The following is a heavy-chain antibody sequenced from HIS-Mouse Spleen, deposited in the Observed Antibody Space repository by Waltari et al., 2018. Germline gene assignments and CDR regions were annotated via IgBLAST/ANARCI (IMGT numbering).Heavy chain of an antibody. CDR1: GRSISRGGYY. J-gene: IGHJ5*02. Sequence: QVQLQESGTGLVKPPQTLSPTCTVSGRSISRGGYYCSWIRQHPGNGLECIGYIYDSGSTYYNPSLKSRVTISVDTSKNQFSRKLSSVTAADTAVYYCARSPYYDFWSGYSDNWFDPWGQGTLVTVSS. CDR2: IYDSGST. CDR3: ARSPYYDFWSGYSDNWFDP. D-gene: IGHD3-3*01. V-gene: IGHV4-31*03.